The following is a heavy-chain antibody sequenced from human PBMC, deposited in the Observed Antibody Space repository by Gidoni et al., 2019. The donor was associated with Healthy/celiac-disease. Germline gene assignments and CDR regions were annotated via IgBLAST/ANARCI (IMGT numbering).Heavy chain of an antibody. CDR1: GVTFSSSS. J-gene: IGHJ6*02. D-gene: IGHD4-4*01. CDR3: ARLGSGGSNYYYYYGMDV. Sequence: EVQLVESGGGLVQPGGSLRLSCAASGVTFSSSSMNWVRQAPGKGLEWVSYISSSSSTIYYADSVKGRFTISRDNAKNSLYLQMNSLRDEDTAVYYCARLGSGGSNYYYYYGMDVWGQGTTVTVSS. V-gene: IGHV3-48*02. CDR2: ISSSSSTI.